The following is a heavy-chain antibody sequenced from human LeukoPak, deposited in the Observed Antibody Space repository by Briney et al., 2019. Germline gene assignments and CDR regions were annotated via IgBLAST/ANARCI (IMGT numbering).Heavy chain of an antibody. J-gene: IGHJ6*02. Sequence: GGSLRLSCAASGFTFDDYAMHWVRQAPGKGLEWVSLISGDGGSTYYADSVKGRFTISRDNSKNSLYLQMNSLRTEDTALYYCAKEILPNGDYDLYYYGMDVWGQGTTVTVSS. CDR1: GFTFDDYA. CDR2: ISGDGGST. CDR3: AKEILPNGDYDLYYYGMDV. V-gene: IGHV3-43*02. D-gene: IGHD4-17*01.